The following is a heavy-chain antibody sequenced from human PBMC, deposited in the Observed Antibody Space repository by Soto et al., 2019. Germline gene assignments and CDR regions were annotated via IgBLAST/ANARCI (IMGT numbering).Heavy chain of an antibody. D-gene: IGHD6-19*01. CDR3: ARAVGIAVTGLDR. J-gene: IGHJ5*02. V-gene: IGHV1-8*01. Sequence: QEQLVQSGAEVKRPGASVKISCRASGYNFISSNINWVRQAAGQRPEWLGWMNPGNGNAAFARHFQGRVTMTRDTSTDTAYMEPGCLSSGDTAIYYCARAVGIAVTGLDRWGPGTLVTVS. CDR1: GYNFISSN. CDR2: MNPGNGNA.